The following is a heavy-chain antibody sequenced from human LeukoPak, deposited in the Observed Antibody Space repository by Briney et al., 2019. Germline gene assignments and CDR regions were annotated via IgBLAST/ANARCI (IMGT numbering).Heavy chain of an antibody. CDR2: ISYDGSNK. J-gene: IGHJ6*03. V-gene: IGHV3-30-3*01. CDR3: ARGGVYSHDYMDV. D-gene: IGHD2-8*01. CDR1: GFTFSSYA. Sequence: GRSLRLSCAASGFTFSSYAMHWVRQAPGKGLEWVAVISYDGSNKYYADSVKGRFTISRDNSKNTLYLQMNSLRPEDTAVYYCARGGVYSHDYMDVWGKGTTVTVSS.